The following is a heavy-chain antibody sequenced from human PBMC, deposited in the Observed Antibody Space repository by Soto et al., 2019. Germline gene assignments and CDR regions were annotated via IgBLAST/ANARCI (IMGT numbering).Heavy chain of an antibody. CDR1: GFTLNNYW. D-gene: IGHD6-19*01. V-gene: IGHV3-74*01. Sequence: VQLVESGGDIVQPGGSLRLSCTASGFTLNNYWRHWVRQVPGKGLVWVSRINKDASSVDFADSVKGRFAIYKENAKNTLYLQMDSLRPEDMAVYYCARALAGSRNGFDVWGRGTMVTVSS. J-gene: IGHJ3*01. CDR3: ARALAGSRNGFDV. CDR2: INKDASSV.